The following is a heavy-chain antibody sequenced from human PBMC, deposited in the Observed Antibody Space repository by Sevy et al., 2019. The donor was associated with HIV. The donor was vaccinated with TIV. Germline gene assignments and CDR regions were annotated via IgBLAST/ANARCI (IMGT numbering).Heavy chain of an antibody. J-gene: IGHJ4*02. Sequence: GGSLRLSCAASGFTFSSYAMHWVRQAPGKGLEWVAVISYDGSNKYYADSVKGRFTISRDNSKNTLYLQMNSLRAEDTAVYYCERDHLLLWFGGSLDYWGQGTLVTVSS. CDR2: ISYDGSNK. CDR1: GFTFSSYA. V-gene: IGHV3-30-3*01. CDR3: ERDHLLLWFGGSLDY. D-gene: IGHD3-10*01.